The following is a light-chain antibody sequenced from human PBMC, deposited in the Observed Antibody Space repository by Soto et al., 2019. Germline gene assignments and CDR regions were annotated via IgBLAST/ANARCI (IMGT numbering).Light chain of an antibody. CDR1: SSNIGNNY. J-gene: IGLJ1*01. CDR2: ENN. CDR3: GTWDNSLSVPYV. Sequence: QSVLTQPPSVSAAPGQKVTISCSGGSSNIGNNYVSWYQQLPGTAPKLLIYENNKRPSGIPDRFSGSKSGTSATLGITGLQTGDEADYYCGTWDNSLSVPYVFGTWTKVTVL. V-gene: IGLV1-51*02.